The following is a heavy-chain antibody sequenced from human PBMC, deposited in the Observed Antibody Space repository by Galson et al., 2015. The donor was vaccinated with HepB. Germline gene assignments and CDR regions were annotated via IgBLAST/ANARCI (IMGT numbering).Heavy chain of an antibody. J-gene: IGHJ4*02. D-gene: IGHD1-26*01. CDR3: ASGPIVGAPPPGY. CDR2: IIPILAIA. Sequence: SVKVSCKASEGTFSSYAISWVRQAPGQGLEWMGRIIPILAIANYAQKFQGRVTITADKSTSTAYMELSSLKSEDTAVYYCASGPIVGAPPPGYWGQGTLVTVSS. CDR1: EGTFSSYA. V-gene: IGHV1-69*04.